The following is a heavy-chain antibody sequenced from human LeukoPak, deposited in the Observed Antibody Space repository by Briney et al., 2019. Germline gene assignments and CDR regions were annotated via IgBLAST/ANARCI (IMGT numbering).Heavy chain of an antibody. CDR1: GGTFSSYA. CDR2: IIPIFGTA. D-gene: IGHD2-2*02. V-gene: IGHV1-69*13. J-gene: IGHJ4*02. Sequence: GASVKVSCKASGGTFSSYAISWVRQAPGQGLEWMGGIIPIFGTANYAQKFQGRVTITADESRSTAYMELSSLRSEDTAVYYCARSRCSSTSCYNVPVDYWGQGTLVTVSS. CDR3: ARSRCSSTSCYNVPVDY.